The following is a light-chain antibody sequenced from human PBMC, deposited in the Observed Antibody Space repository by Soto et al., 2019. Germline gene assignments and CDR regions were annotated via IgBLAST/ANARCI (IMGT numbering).Light chain of an antibody. CDR2: KAS. CDR1: QTISSW. CDR3: QQYNSYPWT. Sequence: DIQMTQSPSTLSGSVGDRVTSTCRAGQTISSWLAWYQQKPGKAPKLLIYKASTLKSGVPSRFSGSGSGTEFTLTISSLQPDDFATYYCQQYNSYPWTFGQGTKVE. V-gene: IGKV1-5*03. J-gene: IGKJ1*01.